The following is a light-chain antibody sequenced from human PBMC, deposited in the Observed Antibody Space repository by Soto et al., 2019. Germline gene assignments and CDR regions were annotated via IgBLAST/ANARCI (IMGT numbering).Light chain of an antibody. V-gene: IGKV1-8*01. CDR3: HQYYSYPWT. J-gene: IGKJ1*01. CDR2: AAS. CDR1: QGISSY. Sequence: AIRMTQSPSSLSASTRDRVTIACRASQGISSYLAWYQQKPGKAPKLLIYAASTLQSGVPSRFSGSGSGTDFTLTISCLQSEDFATYYCHQYYSYPWTFGQGTKLEIK.